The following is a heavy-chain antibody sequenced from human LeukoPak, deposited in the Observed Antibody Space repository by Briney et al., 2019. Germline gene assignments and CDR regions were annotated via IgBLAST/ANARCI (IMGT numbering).Heavy chain of an antibody. J-gene: IGHJ5*02. D-gene: IGHD6-6*01. CDR3: ARDIPVDSRSSVPKPVRDS. V-gene: IGHV3-30*02. Sequence: QSGGSLRLSCAASGFTFSSYGMHWVRQAPGKGLEWVAIIWYDGTNKYYVASVKGRFTISRDNSKNTLYLQMTSLRAEDTAVYYCARDIPVDSRSSVPKPVRDSWGQGTLVTVSS. CDR2: IWYDGTNK. CDR1: GFTFSSYG.